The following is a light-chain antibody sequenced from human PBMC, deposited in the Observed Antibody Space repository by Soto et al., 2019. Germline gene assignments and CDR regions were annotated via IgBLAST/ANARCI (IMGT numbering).Light chain of an antibody. V-gene: IGLV1-44*01. Sequence: QSVLTQPPSASGTPGQRVTISCSGSSSNIGSNTVNWYQQHPGTAPKLLIYSNNQRPSGVPGRFSGSKSGTSASLAISGLQSEDEADYYCASWDDSLNGPVFGGGTKVTVL. CDR3: ASWDDSLNGPV. CDR2: SNN. CDR1: SSNIGSNT. J-gene: IGLJ2*01.